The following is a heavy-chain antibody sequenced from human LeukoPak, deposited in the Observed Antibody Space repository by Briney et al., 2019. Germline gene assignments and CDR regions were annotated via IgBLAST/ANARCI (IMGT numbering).Heavy chain of an antibody. CDR1: GYTFTSYY. V-gene: IGHV1-46*01. Sequence: GASVKVSCKASGYTFTSYYMHWVRQAPGQGLEWMGIINPSGGSTSYAQKFQGRVTMTRDTSISTAYMELSRLRSDDTAVYYCAVYCSSTSCPDSRFDPWGQGTLVTVSS. J-gene: IGHJ5*02. D-gene: IGHD2-2*01. CDR3: AVYCSSTSCPDSRFDP. CDR2: INPSGGST.